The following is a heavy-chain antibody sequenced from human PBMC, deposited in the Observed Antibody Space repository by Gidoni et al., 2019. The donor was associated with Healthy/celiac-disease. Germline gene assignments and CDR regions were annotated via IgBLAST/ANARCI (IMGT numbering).Heavy chain of an antibody. CDR1: GYTFTSYG. D-gene: IGHD3-3*01. V-gene: IGHV1-18*01. J-gene: IGHJ6*02. CDR2: ISAYNGNT. CDR3: ASGVNYGFWSGYPPYYYGMDV. Sequence: KASGYTFTSYGISWVRQAPGQGLEWMGWISAYNGNTNYAQKLQGRVTMTTDTSTSTAYMELRSLRSDDPAVYYCASGVNYGFWSGYPPYYYGMDVWGQGTTVTVSS.